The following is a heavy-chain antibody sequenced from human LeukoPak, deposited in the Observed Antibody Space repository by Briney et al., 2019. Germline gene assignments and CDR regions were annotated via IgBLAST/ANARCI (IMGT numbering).Heavy chain of an antibody. D-gene: IGHD4-23*01. Sequence: SETLSLTCTVSGYSISSGYYWGWIRQPPGKGLEWIGSIYHSGSTYYNPSLKSRVTISVDTSKNQFSLKLSSVTAADTAVYYCARGSDYGANLIDYWGQGTLVTVSS. V-gene: IGHV4-38-2*02. CDR2: IYHSGST. CDR3: ARGSDYGANLIDY. J-gene: IGHJ4*02. CDR1: GYSISSGYY.